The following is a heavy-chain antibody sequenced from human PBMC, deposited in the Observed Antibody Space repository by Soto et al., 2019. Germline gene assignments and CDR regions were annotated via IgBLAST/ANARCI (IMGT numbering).Heavy chain of an antibody. Sequence: QVQLVESGGGVVQPGRSLRLSCAASGFTFSSYGMHWVRQAPGKGLEWVALISYDGSSQSYADSVKGRFTISRDNSKSTLYLQMNCLSAEDTAVYYCASTSVKWELSGSLANWGQGTLVTVSS. CDR1: GFTFSSYG. CDR2: ISYDGSSQ. D-gene: IGHD1-26*01. V-gene: IGHV3-30*03. CDR3: ASTSVKWELSGSLAN. J-gene: IGHJ4*02.